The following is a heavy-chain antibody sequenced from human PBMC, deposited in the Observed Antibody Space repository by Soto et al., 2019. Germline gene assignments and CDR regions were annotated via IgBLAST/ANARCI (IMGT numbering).Heavy chain of an antibody. V-gene: IGHV1-24*01. CDR3: ATDVSCSSTSCYHYFDY. J-gene: IGHJ4*02. CDR1: GYTLTVLS. Sequence: ASVKVSCKVSGYTLTVLSMHWVRQAPGKGLEWMGGFDPEDGETIYAQKFQGRVTMTEDTSTDTAYMELSSLRSEDTAVYYCATDVSCSSTSCYHYFDYWGQGTLVTVSS. D-gene: IGHD2-2*01. CDR2: FDPEDGET.